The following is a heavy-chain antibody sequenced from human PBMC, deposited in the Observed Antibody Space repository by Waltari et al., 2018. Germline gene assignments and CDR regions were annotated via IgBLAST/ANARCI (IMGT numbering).Heavy chain of an antibody. CDR3: AKDFERYYDFWSGSRGYYYYMDV. J-gene: IGHJ6*03. Sequence: EVQLVESGGGLVQPGGSLRLSCAASGFTFSSYAMSWVRQAPGKGLEWVSAISGRGGSTYYADSVKGRFTISRDNSKNTLYLQMNSLRAEDTAVYYCAKDFERYYDFWSGSRGYYYYMDVWGKGTTVTVSS. CDR2: ISGRGGST. CDR1: GFTFSSYA. V-gene: IGHV3-23*04. D-gene: IGHD3-3*01.